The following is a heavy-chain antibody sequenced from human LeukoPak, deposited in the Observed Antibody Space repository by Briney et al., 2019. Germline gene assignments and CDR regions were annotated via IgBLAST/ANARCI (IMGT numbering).Heavy chain of an antibody. D-gene: IGHD3-10*01. CDR3: ARGAPYGSETNWFDP. J-gene: IGHJ5*02. V-gene: IGHV3-21*01. Sequence: GGSLRLSCAASGFTFSSYSMNWVRQAPGRGLEWVSSISSSSSYIYYADSVKGRFTISRENAKNSLYLQMNSLRAGDTAVYYCARGAPYGSETNWFDPWGQGTLVTVSS. CDR2: ISSSSSYI. CDR1: GFTFSSYS.